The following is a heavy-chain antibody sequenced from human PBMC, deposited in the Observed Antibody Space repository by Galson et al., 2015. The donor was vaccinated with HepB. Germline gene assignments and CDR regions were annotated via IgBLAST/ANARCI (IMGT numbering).Heavy chain of an antibody. Sequence: SLRLSCAGSGFTVSINYVVWVRQAPGKGLEWVSLLYSGDSTYYAESVKGRLTISRDNSKNTLYLQMDSLRPEDTAVYYCATNRLGYDYYGMDVWGQGTTVTVSS. V-gene: IGHV3-66*02. D-gene: IGHD3-16*01. CDR1: GFTVSINY. CDR3: ATNRLGYDYYGMDV. J-gene: IGHJ6*02. CDR2: LYSGDST.